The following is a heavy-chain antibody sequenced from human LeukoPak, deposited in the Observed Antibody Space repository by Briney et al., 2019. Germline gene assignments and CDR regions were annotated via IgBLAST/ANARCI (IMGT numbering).Heavy chain of an antibody. CDR1: GYSISSGYY. CDR3: ARSRTYYYGSGASP. CDR2: IYHSGST. D-gene: IGHD3-10*01. V-gene: IGHV4-38-2*02. Sequence: SETLSLTCTVSGYSISSGYYWGWIRQPPGKVLEWVGSIYHSGSTYYNPSLKSRVTISVDTSKNQFSLKLSSVTAADTAVYYCARSRTYYYGSGASPWGQGTLVTVSS. J-gene: IGHJ4*02.